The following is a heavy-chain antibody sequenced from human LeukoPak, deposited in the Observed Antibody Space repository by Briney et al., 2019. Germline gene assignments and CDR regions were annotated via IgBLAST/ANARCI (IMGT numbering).Heavy chain of an antibody. CDR1: GGTFSSYA. CDR3: ARLISSKGYFDY. J-gene: IGHJ4*02. D-gene: IGHD2-2*01. CDR2: IIPIFGTA. Sequence: SAKVSCKASGGTFSSYAISWVRQAPGQGLEWMGGIIPIFGTANYAQKFQGRVTITADESTSTAYMELSSLRSEDTAVYYCARLISSKGYFDYWGQGTLVTVSS. V-gene: IGHV1-69*13.